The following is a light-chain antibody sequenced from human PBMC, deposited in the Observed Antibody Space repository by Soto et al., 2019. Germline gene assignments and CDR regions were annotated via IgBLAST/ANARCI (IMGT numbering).Light chain of an antibody. Sequence: EIVLTQSPGTLSLSPGERATLSCRASQSIRSHYLAWYQQKPGQAPRLLISGAHNRAPGIPDIFSGSESGTDFPLRISRLEPEDFEVYYCQQYGSSVSFGQGTKVEIK. CDR1: QSIRSHY. V-gene: IGKV3-20*01. J-gene: IGKJ1*01. CDR2: GAH. CDR3: QQYGSSVS.